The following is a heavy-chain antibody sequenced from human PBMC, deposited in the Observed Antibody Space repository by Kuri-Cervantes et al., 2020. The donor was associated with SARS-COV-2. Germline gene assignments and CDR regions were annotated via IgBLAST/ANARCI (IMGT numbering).Heavy chain of an antibody. J-gene: IGHJ6*03. V-gene: IGHV3-21*01. Sequence: GESLKISCTASGFTFSNAWMNWVRQAPGKALEWVSSISGSGSYMYYADSAKGRSTISKDSAKNSLFLQMNSLRVEDTAVYFCARVAGEGPIYYYYMDVWGKGTTVTVSS. CDR3: ARVAGEGPIYYYYMDV. CDR2: ISGSGSYM. D-gene: IGHD1-26*01. CDR1: GFTFSNAW.